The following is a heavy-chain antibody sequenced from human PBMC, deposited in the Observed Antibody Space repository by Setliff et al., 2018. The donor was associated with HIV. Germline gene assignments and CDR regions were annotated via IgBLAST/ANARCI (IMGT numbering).Heavy chain of an antibody. V-gene: IGHV7-4-1*02. CDR1: GYTLTTYG. CDR3: ARVGSYWSTFDY. J-gene: IGHJ4*02. D-gene: IGHD1-26*01. CDR2: INTETGNP. Sequence: ASVKVSCQASGYTLTTYGISWVRQAPGQGPEWMGWINTETGNPMYAQGFTGRFVFSLDTSVSTAYLQINSLKAEGTAMYYCARVGSYWSTFDYWGQGALVTVSS.